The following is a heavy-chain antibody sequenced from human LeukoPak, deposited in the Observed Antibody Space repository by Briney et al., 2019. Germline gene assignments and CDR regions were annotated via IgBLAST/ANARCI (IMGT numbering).Heavy chain of an antibody. CDR3: ARERSSPAIVVVPAAMGGYYYYGMDV. CDR1: GFTFSSYA. CDR2: ISYDGSNK. J-gene: IGHJ6*02. Sequence: PGGSLRLSCAASGFTFSSYAMHWVRQAPGKGLEWVAVISYDGSNKYYADSVKGRFTISRDNSKNTLYLQMNSLRAEDTAVYYCARERSSPAIVVVPAAMGGYYYYGMDVWGQGTTVTVSS. D-gene: IGHD2-2*01. V-gene: IGHV3-30-3*01.